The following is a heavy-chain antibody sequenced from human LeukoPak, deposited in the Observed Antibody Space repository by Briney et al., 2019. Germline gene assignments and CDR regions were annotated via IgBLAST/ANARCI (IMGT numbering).Heavy chain of an antibody. Sequence: SETLSLTCTVSGGSISSSSYYWGWIRQPPGKGLEWIGYIHYSGSTNYNPSLKSRVTISVDTSKNQFSLKLSSVTAADTAVYYCARGTKILRPDYYYGMDVWGRGTTVTVSS. V-gene: IGHV4-61*05. CDR1: GGSISSSSYY. CDR3: ARGTKILRPDYYYGMDV. J-gene: IGHJ6*02. CDR2: IHYSGST. D-gene: IGHD1-7*01.